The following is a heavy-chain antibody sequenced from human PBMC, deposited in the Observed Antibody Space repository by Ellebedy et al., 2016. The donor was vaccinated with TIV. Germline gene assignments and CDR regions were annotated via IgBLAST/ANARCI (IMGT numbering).Heavy chain of an antibody. V-gene: IGHV1-46*01. J-gene: IGHJ1*01. Sequence: AASVKVSCKASGYTFTSYYIHWVRQSPGQALEWIGTINPSGNITSYAQNFQGRVTMTRDTSTSTVYMEVSSLRSDDTAVYYCAKMRPEPDWGQGTLVTVSS. CDR1: GYTFTSYY. D-gene: IGHD1-14*01. CDR2: INPSGNIT. CDR3: AKMRPEPD.